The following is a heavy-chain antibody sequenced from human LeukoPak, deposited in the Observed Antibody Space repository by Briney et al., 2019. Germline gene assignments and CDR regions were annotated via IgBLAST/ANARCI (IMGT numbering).Heavy chain of an antibody. V-gene: IGHV4-59*12. CDR2: IYYSGST. Sequence: SETLSLTCTVSGGSISSYYWSWIRQPPGKGLEWIGYIYYSGSTNYNPSLKSRVTISVDTSKSQFSLKLSSVTAADTAVYYCAREDSSGCLDYWGQGTLVTVSS. CDR1: GGSISSYY. D-gene: IGHD6-19*01. CDR3: AREDSSGCLDY. J-gene: IGHJ4*02.